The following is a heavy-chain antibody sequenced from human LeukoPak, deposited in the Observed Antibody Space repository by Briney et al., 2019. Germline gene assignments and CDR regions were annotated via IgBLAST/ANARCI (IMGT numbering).Heavy chain of an antibody. D-gene: IGHD6-13*01. CDR1: GGSISTYY. Sequence: SETLSLTCTVSGGSISTYYWTWIRQPPGKGLEWIGYIYYSGSTNYNPSLKSRVTISVDTSKNQFSLKLSSVTAADTAVYYCARQSSSSWYYFDYWGQGTLVTVSS. CDR2: IYYSGST. CDR3: ARQSSSSWYYFDY. J-gene: IGHJ4*02. V-gene: IGHV4-59*08.